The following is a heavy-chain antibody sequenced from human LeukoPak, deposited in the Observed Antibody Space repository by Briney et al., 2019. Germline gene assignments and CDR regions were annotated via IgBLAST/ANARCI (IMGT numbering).Heavy chain of an antibody. CDR2: IYHSGST. V-gene: IGHV4-38-2*01. CDR3: ARLIVPAANWFDP. Sequence: SETLSLTCAVSGYSISSGYYWGWIRQPPGKGLEWIGSIYHSGSTYYSPSLKSRVTISVDTSKNQFSLKLSSVTAADTAVYYCARLIVPAANWFDPWGQGTLVTVSS. D-gene: IGHD2-2*01. J-gene: IGHJ5*02. CDR1: GYSISSGYY.